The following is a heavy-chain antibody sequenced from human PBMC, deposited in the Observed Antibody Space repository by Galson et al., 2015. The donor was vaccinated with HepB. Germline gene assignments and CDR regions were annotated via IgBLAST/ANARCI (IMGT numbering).Heavy chain of an antibody. Sequence: LRLSCAASGFTHRSYSMNWVRQAPGKGLEWVSYISSGSSTKYYADSVKGRFTISRDNAKNSLYLQMNSLRDEDTAVYYCTRDPGYSSSPTPWGQGTLVTVSS. D-gene: IGHD6-13*01. J-gene: IGHJ5*02. CDR1: GFTHRSYS. CDR3: TRDPGYSSSPTP. V-gene: IGHV3-48*02. CDR2: ISSGSSTK.